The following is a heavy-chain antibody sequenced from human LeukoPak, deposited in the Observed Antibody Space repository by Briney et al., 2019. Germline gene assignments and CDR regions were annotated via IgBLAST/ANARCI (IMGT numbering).Heavy chain of an antibody. V-gene: IGHV4-4*07. CDR1: GGSISTYY. CDR2: IYTSGST. Sequence: SETLSLTCTVSGGSISTYYWSWIRQPAGKGLEWIGRIYTSGSTNYNPSLKSRVTMSVDTSKNQFSLMLSSVTAADTAMYYCVREFDYWGQGILVTVSS. J-gene: IGHJ4*02. CDR3: VREFDY.